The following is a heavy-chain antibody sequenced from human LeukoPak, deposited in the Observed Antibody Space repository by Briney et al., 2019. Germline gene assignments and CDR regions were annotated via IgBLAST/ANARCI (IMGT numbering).Heavy chain of an antibody. V-gene: IGHV4-39*07. D-gene: IGHD3-16*01. CDR1: GCSVTSGIYH. CDR3: ARDHYYDGRGRFDP. J-gene: IGHJ5*02. CDR2: VYFDGGT. Sequence: SSETLSLTCTVSGCSVTSGIYHWGWIRQSPGKGLEWIGSVYFDGGTHYNPSLQSRVTVSIDTSKNQFSLRLSSVTAADTALYYCARDHYYDGRGRFDPWGQGTLVTVSS.